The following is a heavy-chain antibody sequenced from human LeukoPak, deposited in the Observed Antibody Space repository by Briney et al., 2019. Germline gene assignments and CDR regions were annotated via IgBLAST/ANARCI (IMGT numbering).Heavy chain of an antibody. V-gene: IGHV4-34*01. CDR3: ARYYGSYPRTPPYDY. Sequence: SETLSLTCAVYGGSFRGYYWSWIRQPPGKGLEWIGEINHSGSTNYNPSLKSRVTISVDTSKNQFSLKLSSVTAADTAVYYCARYYGSYPRTPPYDYWGQGTLVTVSS. CDR2: INHSGST. D-gene: IGHD1-26*01. J-gene: IGHJ4*02. CDR1: GGSFRGYY.